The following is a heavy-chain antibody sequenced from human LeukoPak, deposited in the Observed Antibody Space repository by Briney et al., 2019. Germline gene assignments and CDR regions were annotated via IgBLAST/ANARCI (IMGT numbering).Heavy chain of an antibody. CDR2: SWFDGSIK. V-gene: IGHV3-33*01. Sequence: GGSLRLSCAVSGYNFNGHGMHWVRQAPGKGLEWVALSWFDGSIKHYADSVKGRFTISRDNSNNMLYLQMNSLRAEDTAIYYCAREASWYFDLWGRGTLVTVSS. CDR3: AREASWYFDL. J-gene: IGHJ2*01. CDR1: GYNFNGHG.